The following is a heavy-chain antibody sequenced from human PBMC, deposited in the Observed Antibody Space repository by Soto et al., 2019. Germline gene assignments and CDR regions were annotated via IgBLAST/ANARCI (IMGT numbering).Heavy chain of an antibody. CDR1: GFTFSTYA. CDR2: ISYDSTNK. CDR3: AKADPGGRCSGSCYPDY. V-gene: IGHV3-30*18. J-gene: IGHJ4*02. D-gene: IGHD2-15*01. Sequence: QVHLVESGGGVVQPGQSLRLSCAASGFTFSTYAMHWLRQAPGKGLEWVAIISYDSTNKFYGDSMKGRFTISRDNSKNTLYLQMNSLRPEDTAVYDCAKADPGGRCSGSCYPDYLGQGTLVTVSS.